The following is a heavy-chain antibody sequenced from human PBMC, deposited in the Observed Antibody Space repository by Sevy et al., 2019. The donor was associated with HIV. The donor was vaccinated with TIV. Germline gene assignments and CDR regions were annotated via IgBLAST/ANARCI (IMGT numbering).Heavy chain of an antibody. D-gene: IGHD3-3*01. CDR1: GFTFSSYS. CDR2: ISSSSSTI. Sequence: GGSLRLSCAASGFTFSSYSMNWVRQAPGKGLEWVSYISSSSSTIYYADSVKGRFTISRDNAKNSLYLQMNSLRAEDTAVYYWARGGHGQYYDFGSGGGYNWFDPWGQGTLVTVSS. CDR3: ARGGHGQYYDFGSGGGYNWFDP. J-gene: IGHJ5*02. V-gene: IGHV3-48*01.